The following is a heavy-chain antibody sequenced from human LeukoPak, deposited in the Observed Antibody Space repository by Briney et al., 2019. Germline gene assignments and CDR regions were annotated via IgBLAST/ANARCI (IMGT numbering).Heavy chain of an antibody. D-gene: IGHD6-13*01. Sequence: GGSLRLSCAASGFTVSSNYMSWVRQAPGKGLEWVAVIWYDGSNKYYADSVKGRFTISRDNAKNSLYLQMNSLRAEDTALYYCAKDLSSSWYEVHAFDIWGQGTMVTVSS. CDR3: AKDLSSSWYEVHAFDI. J-gene: IGHJ3*02. CDR2: IWYDGSNK. V-gene: IGHV3-33*03. CDR1: GFTVSSNY.